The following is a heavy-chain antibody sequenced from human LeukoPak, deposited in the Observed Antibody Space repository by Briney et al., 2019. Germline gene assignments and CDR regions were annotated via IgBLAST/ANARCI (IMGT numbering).Heavy chain of an antibody. V-gene: IGHV1-69*13. Sequence: GASVKVCCKASGATFSSYAIIWVRQAPGQGLEWMGGIIPIFGTSNYAQKFQGRLTITADESTSTAYMELSSLRSEDTAVYYCARGDYGSGSYYRDSDYWGQGTLVTVSS. D-gene: IGHD3-10*01. J-gene: IGHJ4*02. CDR2: IIPIFGTS. CDR1: GATFSSYA. CDR3: ARGDYGSGSYYRDSDY.